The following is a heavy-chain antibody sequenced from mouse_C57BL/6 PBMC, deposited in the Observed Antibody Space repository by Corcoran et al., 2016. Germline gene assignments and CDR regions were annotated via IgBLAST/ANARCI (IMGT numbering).Heavy chain of an antibody. CDR2: INPDSSTI. Sequence: EVKLLQSGGGLVQPGGSLKLSCAASGIDFSRYWMSWVRRAPGKGLEWIGEINPDSSTINYAPSLKDKFIISSDNAKNTLYLQMSKVRSEDTALYYCARRSYGSSYDWYFDVWGTGTTVTVSS. CDR1: GIDFSRYW. CDR3: ARRSYGSSYDWYFDV. D-gene: IGHD1-1*01. V-gene: IGHV4-1*01. J-gene: IGHJ1*03.